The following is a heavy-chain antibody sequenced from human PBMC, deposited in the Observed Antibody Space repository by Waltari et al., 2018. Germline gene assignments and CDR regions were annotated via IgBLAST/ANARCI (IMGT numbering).Heavy chain of an antibody. V-gene: IGHV3-7*01. J-gene: IGHJ3*02. Sequence: EVQLVESGGGLVQPGGSLRLSCAASGVALRNYWMSWVRQAPGKGLEWVANIMTDGREEYYVDSVRGRFTISRDNAKNSLYLQMNSLRPEDTAVYYCVRDQWFAFDIWGQGTMVTVSS. CDR3: VRDQWFAFDI. D-gene: IGHD3-22*01. CDR1: GVALRNYW. CDR2: IMTDGREE.